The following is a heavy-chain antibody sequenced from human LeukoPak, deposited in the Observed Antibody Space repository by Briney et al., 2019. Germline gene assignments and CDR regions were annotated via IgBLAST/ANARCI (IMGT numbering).Heavy chain of an antibody. V-gene: IGHV3-23*01. J-gene: IGHJ4*02. CDR1: GFTFSNYA. CDR2: ISGSGIST. Sequence: GGSLRLSCAASGFTFSNYAMTWVRQAPGKGLEWVPVISGSGISTHYADSVKGRFTISRDNSKNTLYLQMNSLRADDTAIYYCAKDRIRGDFDYWGQGTLVTVSS. CDR3: AKDRIRGDFDY. D-gene: IGHD3-10*01.